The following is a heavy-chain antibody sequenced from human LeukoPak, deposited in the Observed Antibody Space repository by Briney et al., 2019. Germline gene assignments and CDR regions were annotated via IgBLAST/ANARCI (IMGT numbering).Heavy chain of an antibody. CDR2: ISSSSSYI. V-gene: IGHV3-21*01. Sequence: GGSLRLSCAASGFTFSSYSMIWVRQAPGKGLEWVSSISSSSSYIYYTDSVKGRVTISRDNAKNSLYLQMNSLRAEDTAVYYCARDAQLYGSVFRYYYYYMDVWGKGTTVTVSS. J-gene: IGHJ6*03. D-gene: IGHD3-10*01. CDR3: ARDAQLYGSVFRYYYYYMDV. CDR1: GFTFSSYS.